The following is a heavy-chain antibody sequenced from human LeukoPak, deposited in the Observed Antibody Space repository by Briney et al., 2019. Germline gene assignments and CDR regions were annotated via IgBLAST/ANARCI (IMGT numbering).Heavy chain of an antibody. CDR3: AREGVATIIFY. D-gene: IGHD5-12*01. V-gene: IGHV1-69*04. CDR2: IIPILGIA. J-gene: IGHJ4*02. CDR1: GGTFSSSA. Sequence: ASVKVSCKASGGTFSSSAISWVRQAPGQGLEWMGRIIPILGIANYAQKFQGRVTITADKSTSTAYMELGSLRSEDTAVYYCAREGVATIIFYWGQGTLVTVSS.